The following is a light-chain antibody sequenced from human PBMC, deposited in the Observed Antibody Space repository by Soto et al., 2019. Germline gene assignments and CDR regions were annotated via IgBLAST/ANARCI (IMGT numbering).Light chain of an antibody. CDR3: QQYYSYPRT. CDR1: QGISSY. CDR2: AAS. V-gene: IGKV1-8*01. Sequence: IRMTHSPSSLSASTGDIVTITCRASQGISSYLAWYQQKPGKAPKLLIYAASTLQSGVPSRFSGSGSGTDFTLTISCLQSEDFATYYCQQYYSYPRTFGQGTKVDIK. J-gene: IGKJ1*01.